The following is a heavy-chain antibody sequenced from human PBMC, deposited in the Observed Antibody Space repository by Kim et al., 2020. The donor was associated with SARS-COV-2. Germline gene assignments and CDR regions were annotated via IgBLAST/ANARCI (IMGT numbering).Heavy chain of an antibody. D-gene: IGHD3-16*02. Sequence: SETLSLTCTVSGGSISSYYWSWIRQPPGKGLEWIGYIYYSGGTDYNPSLNTRVTISVDTSKNQFSLKLTSMTAADTAVYYCARYRRPVAHPFPFDYWGQGTLVTVSS. CDR3: ARYRRPVAHPFPFDY. CDR1: GGSISSYY. J-gene: IGHJ4*02. CDR2: IYYSGGT. V-gene: IGHV4-59*08.